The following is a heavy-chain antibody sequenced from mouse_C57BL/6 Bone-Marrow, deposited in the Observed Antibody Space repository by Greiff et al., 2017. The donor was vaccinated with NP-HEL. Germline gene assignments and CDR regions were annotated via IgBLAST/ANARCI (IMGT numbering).Heavy chain of an antibody. Sequence: EVKLVESGPELVKPGASVKIPCKASGYTFTDYNMDWVKQSHGKSLEWIGDINPNNGGTIYNQKFKGKATLTVDKSSSTAYMELRSLTSEDTAVYYCARWVYYGSSDWYFDVWGTGTTVTVSS. J-gene: IGHJ1*03. CDR2: INPNNGGT. D-gene: IGHD1-1*01. V-gene: IGHV1-18*01. CDR3: ARWVYYGSSDWYFDV. CDR1: GYTFTDYN.